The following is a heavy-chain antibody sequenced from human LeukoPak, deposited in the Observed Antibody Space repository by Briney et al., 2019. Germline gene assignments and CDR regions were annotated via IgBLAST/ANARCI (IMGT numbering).Heavy chain of an antibody. D-gene: IGHD4-11*01. J-gene: IGHJ4*02. Sequence: LETLSLTCTVSGYSISSGYYWGWIRQPPGKGLEWIGSIYYSGSTYYNPSLKSRVTISVDTSKNQFSLKLSSVTAADTAVYYCARAYSNYLLVDWGQGTLVTVSS. CDR3: ARAYSNYLLVD. CDR2: IYYSGST. V-gene: IGHV4-38-2*02. CDR1: GYSISSGYY.